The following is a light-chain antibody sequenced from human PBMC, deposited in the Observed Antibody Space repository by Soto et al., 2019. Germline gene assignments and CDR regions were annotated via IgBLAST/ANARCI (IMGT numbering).Light chain of an antibody. CDR3: QSYDSSLSVYV. CDR1: SSNIGAGYD. J-gene: IGLJ1*01. Sequence: QSVLTQLPAVSRAPGQRVPISCTGSSSNIGAGYDVHWYQQLPGTAPKLLIYGNSNRPSGVPDRFSGSKSGTSASLAITGLQAEDEADYYCQSYDSSLSVYVFGTGTKVTVL. CDR2: GNS. V-gene: IGLV1-40*01.